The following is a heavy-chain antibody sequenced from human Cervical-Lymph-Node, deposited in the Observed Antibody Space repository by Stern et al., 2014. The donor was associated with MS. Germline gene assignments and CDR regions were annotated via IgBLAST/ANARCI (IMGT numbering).Heavy chain of an antibody. CDR1: GFTFSSYG. CDR3: ARDRHDLGYCSGGSCYLPDY. D-gene: IGHD2-15*01. J-gene: IGHJ4*02. V-gene: IGHV3-33*01. Sequence: DQLVESGGGVVQPGRSLRLSCAASGFTFSSYGMHWVRQAPGKGLEWVAVIWYDGSNTYYADSVKGRFTISRDNSKNTLYLQMNSLRAEDTAVYYCARDRHDLGYCSGGSCYLPDYWGQGTLVTVSS. CDR2: IWYDGSNT.